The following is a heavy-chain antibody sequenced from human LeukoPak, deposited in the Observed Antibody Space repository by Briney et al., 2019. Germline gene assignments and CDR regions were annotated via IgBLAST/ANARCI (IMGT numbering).Heavy chain of an antibody. J-gene: IGHJ6*02. D-gene: IGHD3-10*01. CDR1: GFTFSNYK. CDR3: AKVIRGGYGMDV. CDR2: ISDSSTIT. Sequence: GGSRRLSCAASGFTFSNYKMNWVRQAPGKVLEWVSYISDSSTITYYTDSVKGRFTISRDNAKTSLSLQLNSLRDEDTAVYFCAKVIRGGYGMDVWGQGSTVTVSS. V-gene: IGHV3-48*02.